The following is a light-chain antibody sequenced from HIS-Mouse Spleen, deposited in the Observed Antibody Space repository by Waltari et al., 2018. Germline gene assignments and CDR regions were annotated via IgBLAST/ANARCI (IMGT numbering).Light chain of an antibody. CDR3: MQGTHWPRT. CDR2: KVS. V-gene: IGKV2-30*02. CDR1: QSLVHSDGNTY. J-gene: IGKJ1*01. Sequence: DVVMTQSPLSLPVTLGQPASISCRSSQSLVHSDGNTYLNWFQQRPGQSPRRLIYKVSNRDSGVPDRFSGSGSGTDFTLKISMVEAEDVGVYYCMQGTHWPRTFGQGTKVEIK.